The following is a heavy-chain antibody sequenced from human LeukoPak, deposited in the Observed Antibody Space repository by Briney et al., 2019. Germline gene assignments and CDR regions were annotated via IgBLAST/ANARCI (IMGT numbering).Heavy chain of an antibody. Sequence: ASVKVSCKASGYTVTTCGITWVRQAPGQGLEWMGWISAYNGNTHYAQNLQGRVTMNTDTSTSTAYMELRGLRSDDTAAYYCARDLDILTAYYSGYWGEGTLVTVSS. D-gene: IGHD3-9*01. CDR3: ARDLDILTAYYSGY. J-gene: IGHJ4*02. CDR2: ISAYNGNT. CDR1: GYTVTTCG. V-gene: IGHV1-18*04.